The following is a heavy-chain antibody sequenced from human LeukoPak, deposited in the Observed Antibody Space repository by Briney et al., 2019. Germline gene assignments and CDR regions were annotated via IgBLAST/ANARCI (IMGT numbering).Heavy chain of an antibody. D-gene: IGHD3-10*01. Sequence: SETLSLTCAVSGGSISSYYWSWIRQPAGKGLEWIGRIYTSGSTNYNPSLKSRVTMSVDTSKNQFSLKLSSVTAADTAVYYCARAPLLWFGELLGLRPHDYYCYGMDVWGQGTTVTVSS. J-gene: IGHJ6*02. V-gene: IGHV4-4*07. CDR1: GGSISSYY. CDR3: ARAPLLWFGELLGLRPHDYYCYGMDV. CDR2: IYTSGST.